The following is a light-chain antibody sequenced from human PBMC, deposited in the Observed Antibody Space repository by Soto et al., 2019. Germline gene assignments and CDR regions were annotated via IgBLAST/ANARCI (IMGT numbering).Light chain of an antibody. CDR3: QQRSNWPIT. CDR1: QSVSSY. V-gene: IGKV3-11*01. Sequence: MVFTPSPSTLSLSPFVRATLAYSASQSVSSYLAWYQQKPGQAPRLLIYDASNRATGIPARFSGSGSGTDFTLTISSLEPEDFAVYYCQQRSNWPITFGQGTRLEI. CDR2: DAS. J-gene: IGKJ5*01.